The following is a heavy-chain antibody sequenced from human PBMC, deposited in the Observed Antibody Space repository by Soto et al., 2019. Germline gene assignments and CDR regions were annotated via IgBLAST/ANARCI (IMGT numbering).Heavy chain of an antibody. Sequence: QVQLQESGPGLVKPSETLSLTCTVSGGSISSYYWSWIRQPPGKGLEWIGYIYYSGSTNYNPSLQSRVTISVDMSNNLFSLKLRSVTAADAAVYYCARRYGYSFDYWGQGTLVTVSS. CDR3: ARRYGYSFDY. CDR2: IYYSGST. CDR1: GGSISSYY. D-gene: IGHD1-1*01. J-gene: IGHJ4*02. V-gene: IGHV4-59*08.